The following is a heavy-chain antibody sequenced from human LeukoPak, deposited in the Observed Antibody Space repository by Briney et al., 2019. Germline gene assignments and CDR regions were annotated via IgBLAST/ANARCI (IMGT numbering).Heavy chain of an antibody. D-gene: IGHD4-17*01. CDR2: IKSETDGGTT. CDR3: TPHYEGYFDD. V-gene: IGHV3-15*01. Sequence: AGGSLRLSCAASGITFTYAWMSWVRQAPGKGLEWVGRIKSETDGGTTDYAAPVKGRFSISRDDSRNTLYLQMNSLKTEDTAVYYCTPHYEGYFDDWGQGTLVTVSS. J-gene: IGHJ4*02. CDR1: GITFTYAW.